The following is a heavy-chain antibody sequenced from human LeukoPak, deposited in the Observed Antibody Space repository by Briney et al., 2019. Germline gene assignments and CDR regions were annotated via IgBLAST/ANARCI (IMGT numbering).Heavy chain of an antibody. Sequence: GESLKISCKGSGYIFTSNWIGWVRQMPGKGLEWMGIIYPGDSDTTYSPSFQGQVTVSADKSISTAYLQWSSLKASDTAMYYCARLAAASLGFDYWGQGTLVTVSS. V-gene: IGHV5-51*01. D-gene: IGHD6-13*01. J-gene: IGHJ4*02. CDR3: ARLAAASLGFDY. CDR1: GYIFTSNW. CDR2: IYPGDSDT.